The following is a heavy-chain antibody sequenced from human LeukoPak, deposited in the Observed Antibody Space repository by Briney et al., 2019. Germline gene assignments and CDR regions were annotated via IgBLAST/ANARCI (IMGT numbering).Heavy chain of an antibody. CDR1: GYTFTRYG. Sequence: GASVNVSCKASGYTFTRYGISWVRQAPGQGLEWMGWICAYNGNTNYAQKRQGRVTMTTDTSTSTAYMELKSLRSDDTAVYYCARANMVRGVIIRNWFDPWGQGTLVTVSS. V-gene: IGHV1-18*04. CDR3: ARANMVRGVIIRNWFDP. J-gene: IGHJ5*02. D-gene: IGHD3-10*01. CDR2: ICAYNGNT.